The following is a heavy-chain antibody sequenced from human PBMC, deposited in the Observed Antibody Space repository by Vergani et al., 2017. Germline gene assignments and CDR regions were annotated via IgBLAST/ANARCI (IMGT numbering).Heavy chain of an antibody. CDR3: ARGGNSGEYFQH. CDR2: IHHSGST. CDR1: GYSISSGYY. V-gene: IGHV4-38-2*02. J-gene: IGHJ1*01. Sequence: QVQLQESGPGLVKPSETLSLTCTVSGYSISSGYYWGWIRQPPGKGLEWIGSIHHSGSTYYNPSLKSRVIISVDTSKNQFSLKLSSVTAADTAVYYCARGGNSGEYFQHWGQGTLVTVSS. D-gene: IGHD4-23*01.